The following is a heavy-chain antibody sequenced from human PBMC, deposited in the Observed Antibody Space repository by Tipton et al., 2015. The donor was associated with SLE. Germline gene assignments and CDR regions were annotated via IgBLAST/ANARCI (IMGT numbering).Heavy chain of an antibody. V-gene: IGHV4-61*05. CDR3: ARTGAYSNFYYYYYMDV. D-gene: IGHD4-11*01. CDR2: IYYRGST. J-gene: IGHJ6*03. Sequence: TLSLTCTVPGGSISSNSCYWGWIRQPPGKGLEWIGYIYYRGSTSYNPSLKSRVTISLDTSKNQFALRLSSVTAADTAVYYCARTGAYSNFYYYYYMDVWGEGTTVTVSS. CDR1: GGSISSNSCY.